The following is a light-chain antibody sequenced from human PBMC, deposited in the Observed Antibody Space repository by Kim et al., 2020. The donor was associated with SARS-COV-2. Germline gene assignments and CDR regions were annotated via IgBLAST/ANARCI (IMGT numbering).Light chain of an antibody. CDR1: QSVRSTY. J-gene: IGKJ2*01. CDR3: QQYGGSPPYT. Sequence: VLTQSPGPLSLSPGERATLSCSASQSVRSTYLAWYQQKPGQAPRLLIYGAASRATGIPDRFSGSGSGTDFTLTISRLEPDDFAVYHCQQYGGSPPYTFGQGTKLEI. V-gene: IGKV3-20*01. CDR2: GAA.